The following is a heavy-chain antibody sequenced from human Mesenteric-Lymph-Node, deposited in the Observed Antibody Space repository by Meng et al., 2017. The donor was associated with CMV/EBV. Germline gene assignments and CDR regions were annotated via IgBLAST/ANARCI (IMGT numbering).Heavy chain of an antibody. Sequence: ASVKVSCKASGYTFAGYGIGISWVRQAPGQGLEWMAWISPSSGNTNFAQKFRDRVTTTTDTSTTTAYLELRSLRSDDTAVYYCAREVSDSSRFDTWGQGTLVTVSS. CDR3: AREVSDSSRFDT. CDR2: ISPSSGNT. D-gene: IGHD2-21*01. V-gene: IGHV1-18*01. CDR1: GYTFAGYG. J-gene: IGHJ5*02.